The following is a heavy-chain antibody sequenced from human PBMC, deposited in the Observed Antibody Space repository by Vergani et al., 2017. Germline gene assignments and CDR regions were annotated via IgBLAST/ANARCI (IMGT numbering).Heavy chain of an antibody. D-gene: IGHD1-26*01. Sequence: EAQLLESGGGLVQPGGSLRLSCAASGFTFSSYAMSWVRQAPGKGLEWVSAISGSGGSTYYADSVKGRFTISRDNSKNTLYLQMNSLRAEDTAVYYCAKSLVGTHGFDYWGQGTLVTVSS. CDR2: ISGSGGST. J-gene: IGHJ4*02. V-gene: IGHV3-23*01. CDR1: GFTFSSYA. CDR3: AKSLVGTHGFDY.